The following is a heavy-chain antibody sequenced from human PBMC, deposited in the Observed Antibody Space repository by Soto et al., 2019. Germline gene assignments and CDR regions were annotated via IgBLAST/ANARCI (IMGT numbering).Heavy chain of an antibody. J-gene: IGHJ4*02. Sequence: SETLSLTCTVSGGSISSYYWSWIRQPPGKGLEWIGYIYYSGSTNYNPSLKSRVTISVDTSKNQFSLKLSSVTAADTAVYYCARVHYDSSGYYLLDYWGQGTLVTVSS. CDR3: ARVHYDSSGYYLLDY. CDR2: IYYSGST. CDR1: GGSISSYY. V-gene: IGHV4-59*01. D-gene: IGHD3-22*01.